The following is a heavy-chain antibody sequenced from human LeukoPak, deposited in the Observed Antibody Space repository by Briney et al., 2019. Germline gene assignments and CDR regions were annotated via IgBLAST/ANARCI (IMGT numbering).Heavy chain of an antibody. CDR3: ASFGYSSGWSIDY. CDR2: IYYSGST. Sequence: SETLSLTCTVSGGSVSSGSYYWSWIRQPPGKGLEWIGYIYYSGSTNYNPSLKSRVTILVDTSKNQFSLKLSSVTAADTAVYYCASFGYSSGWSIDYWGQGSLVTVSS. D-gene: IGHD6-19*01. V-gene: IGHV4-61*01. CDR1: GGSVSSGSYY. J-gene: IGHJ4*02.